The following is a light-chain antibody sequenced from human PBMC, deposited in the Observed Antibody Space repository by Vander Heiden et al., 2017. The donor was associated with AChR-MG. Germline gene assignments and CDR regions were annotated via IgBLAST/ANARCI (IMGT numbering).Light chain of an antibody. J-gene: IGLJ3*02. V-gene: IGLV1-40*01. CDR3: QSYDSSLSAWV. Sequence: QSVLTQPPSVSGAPGQRVTLSCTGSSSNIGAHYDVHWYQQLPGTAPKLLIYGNSNRPSGVPDRFSGSKSGTSASLAITGLQAEDEADYYCQSYDSSLSAWVFGGGTKLTVL. CDR2: GNS. CDR1: SSNIGAHYD.